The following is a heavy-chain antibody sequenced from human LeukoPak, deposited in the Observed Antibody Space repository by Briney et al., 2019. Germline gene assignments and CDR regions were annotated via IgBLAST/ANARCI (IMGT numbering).Heavy chain of an antibody. Sequence: SETLSLTCTVSGGSISSYYWSWIRQPPGKGLEWIGYIYYSGSTNYNPSLKSRVTISVDTSKNQFSLKLSSVTAADPAVYYCARVRQYSGSFVGTRSAPWAKETLATVPS. CDR3: ARVRQYSGSFVGTRSAP. CDR1: GGSISSYY. V-gene: IGHV4-59*01. CDR2: IYYSGST. D-gene: IGHD6-6*01. J-gene: IGHJ5*02.